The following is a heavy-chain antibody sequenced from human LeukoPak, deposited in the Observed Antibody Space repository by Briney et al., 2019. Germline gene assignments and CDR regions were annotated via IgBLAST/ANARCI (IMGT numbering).Heavy chain of an antibody. CDR1: GYTFTSYG. J-gene: IGHJ4*02. D-gene: IGHD3-16*02. CDR2: ISAYNGNT. CDR3: ARGTIMITFGGVIVDYYFDY. Sequence: ASVKVSFKASGYTFTSYGISWVGQAPGQGGEGMGWISAYNGNTNYAQKLQGRVTMTTDTSTSTAYMELRSLRSDDTAVYYCARGTIMITFGGVIVDYYFDYWGQGTLVTVSS. V-gene: IGHV1-18*01.